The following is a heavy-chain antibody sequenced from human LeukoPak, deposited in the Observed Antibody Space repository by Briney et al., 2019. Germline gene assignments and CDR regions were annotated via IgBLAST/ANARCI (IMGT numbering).Heavy chain of an antibody. V-gene: IGHV3-7*01. CDR1: GFTFSSYW. D-gene: IGHD6-19*01. J-gene: IGHJ4*02. CDR3: ARSPSSGWFYYFDY. CDR2: IKQDGSEK. Sequence: GGSLRLSCAASGFTFSSYWMSWVRQAPGKGLEWVANIKQDGSEKCYVDSVRGRFTISRDNAKNSLYLQMNSLRAEDTAVYYCARSPSSGWFYYFDYWGQGTLVTVSS.